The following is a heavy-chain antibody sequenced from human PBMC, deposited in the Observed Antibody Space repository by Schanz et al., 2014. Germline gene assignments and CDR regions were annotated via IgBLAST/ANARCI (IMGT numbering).Heavy chain of an antibody. CDR1: GYTFAGHA. J-gene: IGHJ6*03. Sequence: QVQLVQSGAEVKKPGASVKVSCQASGYTFAGHAVHWVRQAPGQGPEWVGWIHTGSGNTKYSQKFEGRVTITRDTSASIVYMELSSLRSEDTAVYYCARAPVTVGTYHYYMDVWGKGTTVTVSS. D-gene: IGHD4-17*01. CDR2: IHTGSGNT. V-gene: IGHV1-3*04. CDR3: ARAPVTVGTYHYYMDV.